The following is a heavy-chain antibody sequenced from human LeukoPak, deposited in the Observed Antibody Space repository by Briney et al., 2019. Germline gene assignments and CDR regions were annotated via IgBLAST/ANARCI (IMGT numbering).Heavy chain of an antibody. CDR1: GGTFSSYA. CDR3: ARDPPRTGTHKIRPPTSDY. Sequence: GASVKVSCKASGGTFSSYAISWVRQAPGQGLEWMGRIIPILGIANYAQKFQGRVTITADKSTSTAYMELSRLRSDDTAVYYCARDPPRTGTHKIRPPTSDYWGQGTLVTVSS. V-gene: IGHV1-69*04. CDR2: IIPILGIA. D-gene: IGHD1-1*01. J-gene: IGHJ4*02.